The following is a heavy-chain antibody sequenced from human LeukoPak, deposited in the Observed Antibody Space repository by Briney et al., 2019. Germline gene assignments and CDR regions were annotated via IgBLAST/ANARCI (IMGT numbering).Heavy chain of an antibody. CDR3: SRYRGDSDAFDM. CDR1: GFTLSESA. D-gene: IGHD3-16*01. J-gene: IGHJ3*02. Sequence: PGGSLRLSCAASGFTLSESAIHWVRQASGKGLEWVCRIRSKANNYATAYAASVKGRFTISRDESKKTTYLQMNSMRTEDSAVYYCSRYRGDSDAFDMWGQGTMVTVSS. V-gene: IGHV3-73*01. CDR2: IRSKANNYAT.